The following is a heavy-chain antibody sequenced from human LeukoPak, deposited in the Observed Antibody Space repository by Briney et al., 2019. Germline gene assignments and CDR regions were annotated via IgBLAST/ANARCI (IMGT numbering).Heavy chain of an antibody. D-gene: IGHD5-18*01. V-gene: IGHV1-2*02. CDR3: ARDAISRSDNVDTAMVAGDY. CDR2: INPNSGGT. J-gene: IGHJ4*02. CDR1: GYTFTGYY. Sequence: GASVKASCKASGYTFTGYYMHWVRQAPGQGLEWMGWINPNSGGTNYAQKFQGRVTMTRDTSISTAYMELSRLRSDDTAVYYCARDAISRSDNVDTAMVAGDYWGQGTLVTVSS.